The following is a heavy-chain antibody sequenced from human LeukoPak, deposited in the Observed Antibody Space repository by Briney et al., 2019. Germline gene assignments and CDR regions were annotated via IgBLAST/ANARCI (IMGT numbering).Heavy chain of an antibody. Sequence: GGSLRLSCAASGFTFSSYAMHWVRQAPGKGLEWVAVISYDGSNKYYADSVKGRFTISRDNSKNTLCLQMNSLRAEDTALYYCASTIGVTMIVVVINDFDYWGQGTLVTVSS. CDR1: GFTFSSYA. CDR2: ISYDGSNK. D-gene: IGHD3-22*01. J-gene: IGHJ4*02. CDR3: ASTIGVTMIVVVINDFDY. V-gene: IGHV3-30*04.